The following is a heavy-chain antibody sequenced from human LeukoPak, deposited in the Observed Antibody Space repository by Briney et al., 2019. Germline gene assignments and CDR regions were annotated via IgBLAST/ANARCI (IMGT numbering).Heavy chain of an antibody. V-gene: IGHV3-7*04. CDR2: IKQDGSDK. CDR3: AGVRGY. J-gene: IGHJ4*02. Sequence: GGSLRLSCAASGFTFSNYWMPWVRQAPGEGLEWVANIKQDGSDKYYVDSVKGRFTISRDNAKNSLYLQMNSLRVEDTAVYYCAGVRGYWGQGILVTVSS. CDR1: GFTFSNYW.